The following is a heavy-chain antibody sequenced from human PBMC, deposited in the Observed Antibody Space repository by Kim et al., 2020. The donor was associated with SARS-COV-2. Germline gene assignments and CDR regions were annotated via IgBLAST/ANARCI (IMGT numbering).Heavy chain of an antibody. J-gene: IGHJ6*02. CDR1: GYSFTSYW. CDR2: IYPGDSDT. D-gene: IGHD6-19*01. CDR3: ARDNSSGWYSNGMDV. Sequence: GESLKISCKGSGYSFTSYWIGWVRQMPGKGLEWMGIIYPGDSDTRYSPSFQGQVTISADKSISTAYLQWSSLKASDTAMYYCARDNSSGWYSNGMDVWGQGTTVTVSS. V-gene: IGHV5-51*01.